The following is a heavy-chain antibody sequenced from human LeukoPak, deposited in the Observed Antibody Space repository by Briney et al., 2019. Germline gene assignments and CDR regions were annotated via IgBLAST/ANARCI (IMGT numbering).Heavy chain of an antibody. Sequence: PGGSLRLSCAASGFTFSSYGMHWVRQAPGKGLEWVAFIRYDGSNKYYADSVKGRFTISRDNSKNTLYLQMNSLRAEDTAAYYCAKGADNWNYDDFDYWGQGTLVTVSS. CDR3: AKGADNWNYDDFDY. J-gene: IGHJ4*02. CDR2: IRYDGSNK. V-gene: IGHV3-30*02. CDR1: GFTFSSYG. D-gene: IGHD1-7*01.